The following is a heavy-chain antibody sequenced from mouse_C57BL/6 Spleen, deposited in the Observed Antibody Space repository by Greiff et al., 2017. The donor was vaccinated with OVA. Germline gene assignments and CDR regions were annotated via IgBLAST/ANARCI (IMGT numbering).Heavy chain of an antibody. Sequence: EVQLMESGGGLVKPGGSLKLSCAASGFTFSDYGMHWVRQAPEQGLEWVAYISSGSSTIYYADTVKGRFTISRDKAKNTLFLQMTSLRSEDTAMYYCARPDHYDSSNFDVWGTGTTVTVSS. D-gene: IGHD1-1*01. V-gene: IGHV5-17*01. CDR3: ARPDHYDSSNFDV. CDR2: ISSGSSTI. J-gene: IGHJ1*03. CDR1: GFTFSDYG.